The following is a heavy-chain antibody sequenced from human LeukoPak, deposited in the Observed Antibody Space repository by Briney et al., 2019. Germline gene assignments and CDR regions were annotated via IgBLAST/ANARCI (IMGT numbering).Heavy chain of an antibody. CDR1: GSSISSTSHF. CDR3: ATSLD. Sequence: SETLSLTCTVSGSSISSTSHFWRWFRQPPGQGLEWLGSLDYRGTSYHNPSLMSRITISVDTSKNQFSLKLSSVTAADTAVYYCATSLDWGQGALVTVSS. CDR2: LDYRGTS. V-gene: IGHV4-39*01. D-gene: IGHD2/OR15-2a*01. J-gene: IGHJ3*01.